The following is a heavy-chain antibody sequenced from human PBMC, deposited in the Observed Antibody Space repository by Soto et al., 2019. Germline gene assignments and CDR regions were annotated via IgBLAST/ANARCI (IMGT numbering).Heavy chain of an antibody. J-gene: IGHJ4*02. CDR3: ARVHNLYSSNWYQVGYFAS. Sequence: PSETLSLTCTVSGGSISTGGYYWSWIRQLPGKGLEWIGHIYYTESTNYNPSLQRRVTLSVDTSKSHFSLNLNSVTAADTAVYYCARVHNLYSSNWYQVGYFASWGQGTLVTVSS. CDR1: GGSISTGGYY. D-gene: IGHD6-13*01. CDR2: IYYTEST. V-gene: IGHV4-31*03.